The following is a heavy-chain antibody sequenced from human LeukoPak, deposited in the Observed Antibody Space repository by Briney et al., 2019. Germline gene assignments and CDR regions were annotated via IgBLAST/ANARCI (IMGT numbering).Heavy chain of an antibody. CDR1: GSIFTSYY. D-gene: IGHD3-10*01. J-gene: IGHJ4*02. Sequence: GESLKISCKGSGSIFTSYYIAWVRQMPGKGLEWMGIINPGDSATRYSPSFQGQVTISADKSITTAYLHWSSLKASDTAIYYCARHAPGFPLDYWGQGTLVTVSS. CDR3: ARHAPGFPLDY. V-gene: IGHV5-51*01. CDR2: INPGDSAT.